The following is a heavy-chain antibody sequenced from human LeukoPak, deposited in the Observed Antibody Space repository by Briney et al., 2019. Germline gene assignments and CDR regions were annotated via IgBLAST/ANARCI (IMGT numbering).Heavy chain of an antibody. CDR3: AASSGSYYDFWSGYSDYYYGMDV. D-gene: IGHD3-3*01. CDR2: ISGSGGST. Sequence: HPGGSLRLSCAASGFTFSSYAMSWVRQAPGKGLEWVSAISGSGGSTYYADSVKGRFTISRDNSKNTLYLQMNSLRAEDTAVYYCAASSGSYYDFWSGYSDYYYGMDVWGQGTTVTVSS. J-gene: IGHJ6*02. V-gene: IGHV3-23*01. CDR1: GFTFSSYA.